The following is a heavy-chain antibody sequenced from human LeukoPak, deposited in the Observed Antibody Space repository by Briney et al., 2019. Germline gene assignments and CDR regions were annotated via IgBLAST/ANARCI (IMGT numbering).Heavy chain of an antibody. D-gene: IGHD3-22*01. V-gene: IGHV4-39*07. J-gene: IGHJ4*02. CDR2: IYYSGST. CDR3: ARSYDSSGSGFDY. CDR1: GGSISSSSYY. Sequence: ASETLSLTCTVSGGSISSSSYYWSWIRQPPGKGLEWIGSIYYSGSTYYNPSLKSRVTISVDRSKNQFSLKLSSVTAADTAVYYCARSYDSSGSGFDYWGQGTLVTVSS.